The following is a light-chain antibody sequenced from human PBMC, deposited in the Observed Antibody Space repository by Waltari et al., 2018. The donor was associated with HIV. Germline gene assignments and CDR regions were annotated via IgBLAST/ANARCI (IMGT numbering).Light chain of an antibody. CDR3: SSYTSSSTHVV. J-gene: IGLJ2*01. CDR1: SSDVGGYNY. V-gene: IGLV2-14*01. Sequence: QSALTQPASVSGSPGQSITISCTGTSSDVGGYNYVSWYQQHPGNAPKLMIYEVSKRPSGVSNRFSGSKSGNTASLTISGLQAEDEADYYCSSYTSSSTHVVFGGGTKLTVL. CDR2: EVS.